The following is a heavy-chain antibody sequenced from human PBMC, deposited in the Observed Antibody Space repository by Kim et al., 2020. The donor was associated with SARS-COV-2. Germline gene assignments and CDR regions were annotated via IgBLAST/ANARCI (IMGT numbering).Heavy chain of an antibody. CDR1: GFTFSSYS. V-gene: IGHV3-21*01. CDR3: ARDVPLAVYYDSSGYYSGAFDI. CDR2: ISSSSSYI. J-gene: IGHJ3*02. D-gene: IGHD3-22*01. Sequence: GGSLRLSCAASGFTFSSYSMNWVRQAPGKGLEWVSSISSSSSYIYYADSVKGRFTISRDNAKNSLYLQMNSLRAEDTAVYYCARDVPLAVYYDSSGYYSGAFDIWGQGTMVTVSS.